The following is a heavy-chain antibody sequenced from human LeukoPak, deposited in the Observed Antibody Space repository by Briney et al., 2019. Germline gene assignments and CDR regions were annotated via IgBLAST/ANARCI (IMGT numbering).Heavy chain of an antibody. Sequence: SVKVSCKASGFTFSNSAVQWVRQARGQRLEWIGWIVVGSGNTNYAQKFQERVTITRDMSTSTAYMELSSLRSEDTAVYYCARGPPNWGYDYWGPGTLVTVSS. CDR3: ARGPPNWGYDY. V-gene: IGHV1-58*01. J-gene: IGHJ4*02. CDR2: IVVGSGNT. D-gene: IGHD7-27*01. CDR1: GFTFSNSA.